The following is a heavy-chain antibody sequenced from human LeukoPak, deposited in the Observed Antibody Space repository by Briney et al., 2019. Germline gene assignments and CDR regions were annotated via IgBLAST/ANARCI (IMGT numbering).Heavy chain of an antibody. Sequence: TGGSLRLSYAASGFTFSSYSMNWVRQAPGKGLEWVASISSSSSYIYYADSVKGRFTISRDNAKNSLYLQMNSLRAEDTAVYYCARGYSSSWHHYYYYMDVWGKGTTVTVSS. V-gene: IGHV3-21*01. CDR2: ISSSSSYI. J-gene: IGHJ6*03. CDR3: ARGYSSSWHHYYYYMDV. D-gene: IGHD6-13*01. CDR1: GFTFSSYS.